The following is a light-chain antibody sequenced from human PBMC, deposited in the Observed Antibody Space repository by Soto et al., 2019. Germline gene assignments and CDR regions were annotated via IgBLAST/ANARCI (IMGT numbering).Light chain of an antibody. CDR2: DAS. J-gene: IGKJ4*01. CDR1: QDITNY. CDR3: QQYDYLPLT. Sequence: DIQMTQSPSSLSASVGDRVTITCQASQDITNYVNWYQQKPGKAPQLLIYDASNLETGVPSRFSGSGSGIDFTFNISSLQPEDIATYYCQQYDYLPLTFGGGPKGEIE. V-gene: IGKV1-33*01.